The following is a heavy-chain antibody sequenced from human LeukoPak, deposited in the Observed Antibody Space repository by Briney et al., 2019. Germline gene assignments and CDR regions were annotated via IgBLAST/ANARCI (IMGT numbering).Heavy chain of an antibody. V-gene: IGHV3-43*02. CDR1: GFNFRDFS. CDR3: AKGNNSLSYNFDY. CDR2: VSGDGDTT. J-gene: IGHJ4*02. D-gene: IGHD2/OR15-2a*01. Sequence: PGGSLRLSCAASGFNFRDFSMHWARQVPGQGLEWVSLVSGDGDTTHYADSLKGRFTISRDNNKNSVFLHMNSLRIEDTAFYYCAKGNNSLSYNFDYWGQGALVTVSS.